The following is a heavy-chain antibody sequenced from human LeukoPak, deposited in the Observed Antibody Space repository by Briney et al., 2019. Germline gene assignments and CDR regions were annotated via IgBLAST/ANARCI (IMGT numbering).Heavy chain of an antibody. D-gene: IGHD1-14*01. Sequence: ASVKVSCKASGYAFTTYYLHWVRQAPGQGLEWMGIINPSGGSTNYAQKFQGRVTMTRDTSTSTVYMELSSLKSEDTAVYYCARLNDHGDYWGHETLVTV. CDR1: GYAFTTYY. J-gene: IGHJ4*01. CDR2: INPSGGST. V-gene: IGHV1-46*01. CDR3: ARLNDHGDY.